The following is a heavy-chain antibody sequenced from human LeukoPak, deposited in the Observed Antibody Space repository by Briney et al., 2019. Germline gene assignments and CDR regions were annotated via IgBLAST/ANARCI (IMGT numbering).Heavy chain of an antibody. CDR2: ISSSSSYI. Sequence: GGSLRLSCAASGFTFSSYSMNWVRQAPGKGLEWVSSISSSSSYIYYADSVKGRFTISRDNAKNSLYLQMNSLRAEDTAVYYCARVVLEWSSYFDYWGQGTLVTVSS. CDR3: ARVVLEWSSYFDY. V-gene: IGHV3-21*01. D-gene: IGHD3-3*01. CDR1: GFTFSSYS. J-gene: IGHJ4*02.